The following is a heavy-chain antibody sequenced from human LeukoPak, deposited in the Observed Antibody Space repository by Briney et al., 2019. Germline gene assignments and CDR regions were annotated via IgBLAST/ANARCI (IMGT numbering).Heavy chain of an antibody. CDR1: GFTFSSYW. CDR3: ATAAGADFFDY. V-gene: IGHV3-74*01. J-gene: IGHJ4*02. D-gene: IGHD3-3*01. Sequence: GGSLRLSCAASGFTFSSYWMHWVRQAPGKGLVWVSRINSDGSSTSYADSVKGRFTISRDNAKNTVYLQMNSLRAEDTAVYYCATAAGADFFDYWGQGTLVTVSS. CDR2: INSDGSST.